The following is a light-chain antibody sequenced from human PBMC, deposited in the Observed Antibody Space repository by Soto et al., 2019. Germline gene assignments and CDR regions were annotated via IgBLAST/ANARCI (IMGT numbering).Light chain of an antibody. CDR3: CSYAISSTFV. J-gene: IGLJ3*02. V-gene: IGLV2-23*02. CDR2: EVN. CDR1: YSDVANYNL. Sequence: QSALTQPASVSGSPGQSITISCTGTYSDVANYNLVSWYQQHPGKAPKLMIYEVNKRPSGVSNRFSGSKSGNTASLTISGLQAEDEADYYCCSYAISSTFVFGGGTKLTVL.